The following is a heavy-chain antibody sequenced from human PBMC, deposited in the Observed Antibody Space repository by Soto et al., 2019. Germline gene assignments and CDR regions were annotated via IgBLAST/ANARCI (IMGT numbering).Heavy chain of an antibody. CDR3: ARDDSYGPVGY. CDR2: IYYSGST. CDR1: GGSISSYY. V-gene: IGHV4-59*01. D-gene: IGHD5-18*01. Sequence: SETLSLTCTVSGGSISSYYWSWIRHPPGKELEWIGYIYYSGSTNYNPSLKSRVTISVDTSKNQFSLKLSSVTAADTAVYYCARDDSYGPVGYWGQGTLVTVSS. J-gene: IGHJ4*02.